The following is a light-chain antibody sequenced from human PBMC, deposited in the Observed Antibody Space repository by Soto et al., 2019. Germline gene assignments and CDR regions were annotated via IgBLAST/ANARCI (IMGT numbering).Light chain of an antibody. CDR3: QQGNSFPLT. CDR1: QDISSW. CDR2: ASS. Sequence: DIQMTQSLSSVSASVGDRVTITCRASQDISSWLAWFQQKPGEAPRLLIYASSSLHSGVPSRFSGSGSGTDFTLTISSLQPEDFATYYCQQGNSFPLTFGGGTKVEIK. V-gene: IGKV1-12*01. J-gene: IGKJ4*01.